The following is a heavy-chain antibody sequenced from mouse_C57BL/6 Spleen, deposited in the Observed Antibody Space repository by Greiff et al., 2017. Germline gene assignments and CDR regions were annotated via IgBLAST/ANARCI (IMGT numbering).Heavy chain of an antibody. CDR3: ARYYGSSPYYFDY. V-gene: IGHV1-82*01. CDR2: IYPGDGDT. J-gene: IGHJ2*01. Sequence: QVQLQQSGPELVKPGASVKISCKASGYAFSSSWMNWVKQRPGKGLEWIGRIYPGDGDTNYNGKFKGKATLTADKSSSTAYMQLSSLTSEDSAVYFCARYYGSSPYYFDYGGQGTTLTVAS. D-gene: IGHD1-1*01. CDR1: GYAFSSSW.